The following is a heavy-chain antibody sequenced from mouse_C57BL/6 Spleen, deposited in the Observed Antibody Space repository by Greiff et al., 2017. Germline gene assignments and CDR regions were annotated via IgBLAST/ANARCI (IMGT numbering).Heavy chain of an antibody. V-gene: IGHV1-64*01. D-gene: IGHD1-1*01. CDR1: GYTFTSYW. CDR2: IHPNSGST. J-gene: IGHJ2*01. Sequence: QVQLQQPGAELVKPGASVKLSCTASGYTFTSYWMHWVKQRPGQGLEWIGMIHPNSGSTHYNGKFKSKATLTVDKASSTAYMQHSSLTSVDSAVYYGARCYYYGSSYGYVDYWGQGTTLTVSS. CDR3: ARCYYYGSSYGYVDY.